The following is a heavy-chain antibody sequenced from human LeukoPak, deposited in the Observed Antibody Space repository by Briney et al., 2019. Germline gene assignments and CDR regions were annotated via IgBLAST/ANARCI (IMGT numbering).Heavy chain of an antibody. CDR2: IKQDGSEK. Sequence: PGGSLRLSCAASGFTFSSYWMSWVRQAPGKGLEWVANIKQDGSEKYYVDSVKGRFTISRDNAKKSLYLQMNSLRAEDTAVYYCARVRRTMVRGVIPDYWGQGTLVTVSS. V-gene: IGHV3-7*01. CDR1: GFTFSSYW. CDR3: ARVRRTMVRGVIPDY. J-gene: IGHJ4*02. D-gene: IGHD3-10*01.